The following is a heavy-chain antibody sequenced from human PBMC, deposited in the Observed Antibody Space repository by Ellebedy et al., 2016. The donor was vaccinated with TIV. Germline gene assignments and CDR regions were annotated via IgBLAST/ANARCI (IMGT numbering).Heavy chain of an antibody. CDR3: VRDTIESSSWSFDF. D-gene: IGHD6-13*01. CDR1: GFTFSSFW. J-gene: IGHJ4*02. CDR2: ILAGGNT. V-gene: IGHV3-66*01. Sequence: PGGSLRLSCAASGFTFSSFWMTWVRQAPGKGLEWVSSILAGGNTFYADSLKGRFTISRDNSKNTVYLQMDTLRAEDTAVYYCVRDTIESSSWSFDFWGQGTRVTVSS.